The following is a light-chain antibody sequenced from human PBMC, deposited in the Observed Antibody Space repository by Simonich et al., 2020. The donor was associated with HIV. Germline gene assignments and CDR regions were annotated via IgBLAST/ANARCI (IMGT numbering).Light chain of an antibody. Sequence: DIQMTQSPSSLSASVGDRVTITCQASQDISNYLNWYQQKPRKAPKLLVYDASNLETGVPSRFSGSGSGTDYTLTISSLQPEDFATYYCQQYYSTPPTFGQGTKVEIK. CDR3: QQYYSTPPT. V-gene: IGKV1-33*01. CDR2: DAS. CDR1: QDISNY. J-gene: IGKJ1*01.